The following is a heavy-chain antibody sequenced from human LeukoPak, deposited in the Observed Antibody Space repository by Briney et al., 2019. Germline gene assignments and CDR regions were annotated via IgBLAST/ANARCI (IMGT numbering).Heavy chain of an antibody. CDR3: ARDYCTNGVCYLGY. CDR1: GFTFSSYA. V-gene: IGHV3-30*04. D-gene: IGHD2-8*01. J-gene: IGHJ4*02. Sequence: GRSLRLSCAASGFTFSSYAMHWVRQAPGKGLEWVAVISYDGSNKYYADSVKGRFTISRDNSKNTLYLQMNSLRAEDTAVYYCARDYCTNGVCYLGYWGQGTLVTVSS. CDR2: ISYDGSNK.